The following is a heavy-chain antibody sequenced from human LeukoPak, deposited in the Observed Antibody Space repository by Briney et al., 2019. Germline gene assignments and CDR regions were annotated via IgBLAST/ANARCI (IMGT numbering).Heavy chain of an antibody. V-gene: IGHV1-8*02. CDR2: MNPNSGNT. Sequence: GASVKVSCKASGYTFTSYDINWVRQATGQGLEWMGWMNPNSGNTGYAQKFQGRVAMTRNTSISTAYMELSSLRSEDTAVYYCARGGTRWLQLSRKSRFDPWGQGTLVTVSS. J-gene: IGHJ5*02. CDR3: ARGGTRWLQLSRKSRFDP. CDR1: GYTFTSYD. D-gene: IGHD5-24*01.